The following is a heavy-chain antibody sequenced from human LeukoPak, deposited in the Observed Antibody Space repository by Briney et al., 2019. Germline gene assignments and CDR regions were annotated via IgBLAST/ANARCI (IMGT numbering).Heavy chain of an antibody. J-gene: IGHJ5*02. CDR1: GYTFTSYY. V-gene: IGHV1-46*01. Sequence: ASVKVSCKASGYTFTSYYMHWVRQAPGQGLEWMGIINPSGGSTSYAQKFQGRVTMTRDTSTSTVYMELSSLRSEDTAVYYCARDGRAVPPSNWFDPWGQGTLVTVSS. CDR3: ARDGRAVPPSNWFDP. CDR2: INPSGGST. D-gene: IGHD1-26*01.